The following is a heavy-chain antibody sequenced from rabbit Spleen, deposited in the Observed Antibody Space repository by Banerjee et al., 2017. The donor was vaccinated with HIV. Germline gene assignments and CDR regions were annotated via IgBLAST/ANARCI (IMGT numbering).Heavy chain of an antibody. Sequence: QEHLEESGGALVTPGGTLTLTCKASGFSFSEKEVMCWVRQAPGKGLEWIGCINTITGKTVYATWAKGRFTISKTSSTTVTLQMTSLTTADTATYFCARDSGSSFSSYGMDLWGQGTLVTVS. CDR2: INTITGKT. J-gene: IGHJ6*01. D-gene: IGHD8-1*01. CDR1: GFSFSEKEV. V-gene: IGHV1S45*01. CDR3: ARDSGSSFSSYGMDL.